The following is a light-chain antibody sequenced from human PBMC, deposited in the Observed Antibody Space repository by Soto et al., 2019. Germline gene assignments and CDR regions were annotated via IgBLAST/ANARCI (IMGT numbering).Light chain of an antibody. CDR2: DVS. V-gene: IGLV2-11*01. Sequence: QSALTQPSSVSGSPGQSVTISCTGTSSDVGGYTYVSWYQQHPGKAPKLMIYDVSKRPSGVPDRFSGSKSGNTASLTISGLQAEDEADYDCCSYAGSYTRVFGGGTKLTVL. CDR1: SSDVGGYTY. CDR3: CSYAGSYTRV. J-gene: IGLJ2*01.